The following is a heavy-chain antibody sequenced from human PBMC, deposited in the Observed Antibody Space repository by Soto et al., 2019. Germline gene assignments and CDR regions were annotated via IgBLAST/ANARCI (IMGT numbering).Heavy chain of an antibody. CDR1: GYTFTSSY. D-gene: IGHD3-22*01. V-gene: IGHV1-46*01. Sequence: ASVKVSCKASGYTFTSSYMHWVRQAPGQGLEWMGIINPSGGSTSYAQKFQGRVTMTRDTSTSTVYMELSSLRSEDTAVYYCARTVYDSSGYQTSYDYWGQGTLVTVSS. CDR2: INPSGGST. J-gene: IGHJ4*02. CDR3: ARTVYDSSGYQTSYDY.